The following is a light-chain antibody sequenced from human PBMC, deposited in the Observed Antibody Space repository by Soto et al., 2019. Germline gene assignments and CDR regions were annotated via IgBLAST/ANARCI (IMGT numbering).Light chain of an antibody. CDR1: QTVNSY. V-gene: IGKV3-20*01. CDR2: GAS. Sequence: EIMLTQSPGTLSLSPGERATLSCRASQTVNSYLAWYQHKPGQAPRPLIYGASSRATGIPDRFSGSGFGTDFTLNISRLEPEDFAVYYCHHYGSSPKTFGQGTKVEIK. CDR3: HHYGSSPKT. J-gene: IGKJ1*01.